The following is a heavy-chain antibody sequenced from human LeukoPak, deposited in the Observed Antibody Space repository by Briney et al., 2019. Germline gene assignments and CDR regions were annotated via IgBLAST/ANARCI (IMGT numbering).Heavy chain of an antibody. CDR3: ARGPGTWYYY. CDR2: INHSGST. Sequence: SETLSLTCAVYGGSFSGYYWSWIRQPPGKGVEWIGEINHSGSTNYNPSLKSRVTISIDTSKNQFSLKLSSVTAADTALYYCARGPGTWYYYWGQGTLVTVSS. D-gene: IGHD6-13*01. CDR1: GGSFSGYY. J-gene: IGHJ4*02. V-gene: IGHV4-34*01.